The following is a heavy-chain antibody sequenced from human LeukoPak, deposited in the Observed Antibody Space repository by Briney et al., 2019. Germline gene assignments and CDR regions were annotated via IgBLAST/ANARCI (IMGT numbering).Heavy chain of an antibody. J-gene: IGHJ5*02. CDR1: GYTFTSYY. D-gene: IGHD2-21*01. V-gene: IGHV1-46*03. Sequence: ASVKVSCKASGYTFTSYYMHWVRQAPGQGLEWMGIINPSGGSTSYAQKFQGRVTMTRDTSTSTVYMELSSLRSEDTAVYYCASILGPGNWFDPWGQGTLVTVSS. CDR3: ASILGPGNWFDP. CDR2: INPSGGST.